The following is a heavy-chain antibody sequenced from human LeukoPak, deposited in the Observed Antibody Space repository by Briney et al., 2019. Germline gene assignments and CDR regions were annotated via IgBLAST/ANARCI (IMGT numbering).Heavy chain of an antibody. CDR1: GFTFSSYS. CDR2: ISSSSSYI. V-gene: IGHV3-21*01. CDR3: ATRGANYGGWFDP. J-gene: IGHJ5*02. D-gene: IGHD4-23*01. Sequence: GGSLRLSCAASGFTFSSYSMNWVRQAPGKGLEWVSSISSSSSYIYYADSVKGRFTISRDNAKNSLYLQMNSLRAEDTAVYYCATRGANYGGWFDPWGQGTLVTVSS.